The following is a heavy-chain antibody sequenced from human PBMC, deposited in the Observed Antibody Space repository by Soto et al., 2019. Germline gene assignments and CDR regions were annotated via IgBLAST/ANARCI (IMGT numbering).Heavy chain of an antibody. CDR1: GFTFITYS. CDR3: ARYDSSGYYWPYYYYGMDV. V-gene: IGHV3-21*01. Sequence: GGSLILSCAASGFTFITYSMNWVRQAPGKGLEWVSSISDSSSYIYYADSVKGRFTISRDNAKNSLYLQMNSLRAEDTAVYYCARYDSSGYYWPYYYYGMDVWGQGTTVTVSS. D-gene: IGHD3-22*01. J-gene: IGHJ6*02. CDR2: ISDSSSYI.